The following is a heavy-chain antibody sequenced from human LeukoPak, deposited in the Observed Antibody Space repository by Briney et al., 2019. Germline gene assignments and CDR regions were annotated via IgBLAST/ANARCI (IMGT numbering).Heavy chain of an antibody. D-gene: IGHD1-26*01. CDR1: GFTFSDYE. CDR2: ITASGTSM. V-gene: IGHV3-48*03. CDR3: ARLAYSGSSYVDY. J-gene: IGHJ4*02. Sequence: GGSLRLSCAASGFTFSDYEMNWVRQAPGKGLEWVSFITASGTSMYYSDSVKGRFTISRDNAKNSLYLQMNTLRAEDTALYYCARLAYSGSSYVDYWGQGTLVTVSS.